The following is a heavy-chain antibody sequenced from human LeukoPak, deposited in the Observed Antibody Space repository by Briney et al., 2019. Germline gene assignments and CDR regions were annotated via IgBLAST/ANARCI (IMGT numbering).Heavy chain of an antibody. D-gene: IGHD1-26*01. CDR1: GFTFSSYW. CDR2: IKQDGSEK. J-gene: IGHJ4*02. V-gene: IGHV3-7*03. CDR3: ARVSLGLVWELRDFDY. Sequence: PGGSLRLSCAASGFTFSSYWMSWVRQAPGKGLEWVANIKQDGSEKYYVDSVKGRFTISRDNAKNSLYLQMNSLRAEDTAVYYCARVSLGLVWELRDFDYWGQGTLVTVSS.